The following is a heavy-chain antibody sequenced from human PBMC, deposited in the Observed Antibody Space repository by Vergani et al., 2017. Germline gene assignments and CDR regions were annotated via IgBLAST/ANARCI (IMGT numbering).Heavy chain of an antibody. CDR2: ISPGASTV. V-gene: IGHV3-11*04. D-gene: IGHD1-1*01. J-gene: IGHJ6*02. Sequence: LEESGGGSVKPGGSLRLSCAASGFKFSDHYMSWIRQAPGKGLEWVSHISPGASTVSYTDSVTGRFTVSRDNDNNSLTLDMTTLRVGDTAFYYCAKNPGISTTRHYYAMDVWGQGTTVTVSS. CDR1: GFKFSDHY. CDR3: AKNPGISTTRHYYAMDV.